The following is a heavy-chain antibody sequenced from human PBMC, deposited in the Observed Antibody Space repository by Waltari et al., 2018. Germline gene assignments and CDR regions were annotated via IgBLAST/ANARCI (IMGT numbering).Heavy chain of an antibody. CDR2: VYSRGNT. CDR1: AGSISSRDYY. CDR3: ARALGCDSVGCYGPYWYFDV. V-gene: IGHV4-39*07. Sequence: QLQLQESGPGLVKPSETLSLTCSVSAGSISSRDYYWGWIRQPPGKGLEWIGNVYSRGNTYYSPSLTGRVSMSVDTSKNNFSLRLSSVTAADTAVYYCARALGCDSVGCYGPYWYFDVWGRGTLVTVSS. D-gene: IGHD3-22*01. J-gene: IGHJ2*01.